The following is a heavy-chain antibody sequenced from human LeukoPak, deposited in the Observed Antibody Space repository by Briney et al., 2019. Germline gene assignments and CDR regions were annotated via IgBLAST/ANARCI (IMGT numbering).Heavy chain of an antibody. Sequence: ASVKVSCKASGYTFTGYYMHWVRQAPGQGLEWVGWIDPNSGDTNFAQKFQGRVTMTRDTPISTAYMELSRLRSDDTAVYYCARGPVLTGYYQNYFDPWGQGTLVTVSS. CDR2: IDPNSGDT. CDR1: GYTFTGYY. D-gene: IGHD3-9*01. CDR3: ARGPVLTGYYQNYFDP. V-gene: IGHV1-2*02. J-gene: IGHJ5*02.